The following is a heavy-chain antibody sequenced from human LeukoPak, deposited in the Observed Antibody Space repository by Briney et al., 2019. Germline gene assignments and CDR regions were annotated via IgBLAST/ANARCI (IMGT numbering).Heavy chain of an antibody. J-gene: IGHJ5*02. CDR1: GGSISSRSFY. CDR2: IFYSGST. D-gene: IGHD6-19*01. CDR3: ARQGYNGGQGLRNNWFDP. V-gene: IGHV4-39*01. Sequence: PSETLSLTCTVSGGSISSRSFYWGWIRQPPGKGLEWIGTIFYSGSTYYNPSLKSRVTMSVDTSKNQFSLKLSSVTAADTAVYYCARQGYNGGQGLRNNWFDPWGQGSLVTVSS.